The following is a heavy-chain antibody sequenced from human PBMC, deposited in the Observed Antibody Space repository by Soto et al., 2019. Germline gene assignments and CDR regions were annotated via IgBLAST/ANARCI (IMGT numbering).Heavy chain of an antibody. J-gene: IGHJ4*01. Sequence: PTGTLSLICAVYGGSFSGYYWSWIRQPPGKGLEWIGEINHSGSTNYNPSLKSRVTISVDTSKNQFSLKLSSVTAADTAVYYCASRDLGTSVDDCGHGTSVTVPS. D-gene: IGHD1-7*01. CDR2: INHSGST. CDR3: ASRDLGTSVDD. CDR1: GGSFSGYY. V-gene: IGHV4-34*01.